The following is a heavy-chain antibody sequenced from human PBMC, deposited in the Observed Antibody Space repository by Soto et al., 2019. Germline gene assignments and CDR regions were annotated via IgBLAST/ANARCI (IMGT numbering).Heavy chain of an antibody. V-gene: IGHV3-30*03. J-gene: IGHJ4*02. Sequence: PGGSLRLSCTVSGFTFAAHGMHWVRQAPGKGLEWVAVISYDGTKIYQADSVQGRFTISRDNSKNTLYLQMDGLTTEDTAVYFCAIVERSWYSSSCFYDYWGQGTLVTVSS. CDR1: GFTFAAHG. CDR2: ISYDGTKI. D-gene: IGHD6-13*01. CDR3: AIVERSWYSSSCFYDY.